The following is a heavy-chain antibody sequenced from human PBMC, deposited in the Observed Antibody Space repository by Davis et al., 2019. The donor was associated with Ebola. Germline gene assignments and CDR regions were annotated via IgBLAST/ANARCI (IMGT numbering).Heavy chain of an antibody. CDR2: IKQDGSER. Sequence: PGGSLRLSCAASGFTFSDYYMDWVRQAPGKGLEWVANIKQDGSERNYVDSVRGRFIISRDNAENSLYLQMNSLRAEDTALYYCARVGRIIAASNPFDYWGQGTLVSVSS. CDR1: GFTFSDYY. CDR3: ARVGRIIAASNPFDY. D-gene: IGHD1-14*01. V-gene: IGHV3-7*01. J-gene: IGHJ4*02.